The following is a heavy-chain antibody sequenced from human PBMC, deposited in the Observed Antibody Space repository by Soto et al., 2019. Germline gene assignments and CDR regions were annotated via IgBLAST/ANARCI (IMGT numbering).Heavy chain of an antibody. D-gene: IGHD2-2*01. V-gene: IGHV1-24*01. J-gene: IGHJ3*02. CDR3: ATFGVGEEYCSSTSCPIGI. CDR1: GYTLTELS. Sequence: ASVKVSCKVSGYTLTELSMHCVRQAPGKGLEWMGGFDPEDGETIYAQRFQGRVTMTEDTSTDTAYMELSSLRSEDTAVYYCATFGVGEEYCSSTSCPIGIWGQGTMVTVSS. CDR2: FDPEDGET.